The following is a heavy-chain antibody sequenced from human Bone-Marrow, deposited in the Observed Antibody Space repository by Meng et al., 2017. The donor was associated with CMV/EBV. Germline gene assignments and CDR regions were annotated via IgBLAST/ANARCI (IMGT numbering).Heavy chain of an antibody. CDR3: ARGDYGGNSGYSFDF. J-gene: IGHJ3*01. D-gene: IGHD4-23*01. CDR1: GFTFSGYS. Sequence: GGSLRLSCAASGFTFSGYSMNWVRQAPGKGLEWVSSISRSSTYIYYANSLKGRFTISRDDAENSLYLQMNSLRAEDTAVYYCARGDYGGNSGYSFDFWGQGTMVTGSS. V-gene: IGHV3-21*01. CDR2: ISRSSTYI.